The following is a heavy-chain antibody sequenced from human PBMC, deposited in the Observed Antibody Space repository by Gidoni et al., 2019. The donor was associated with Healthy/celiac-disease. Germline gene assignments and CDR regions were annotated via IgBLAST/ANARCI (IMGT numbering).Heavy chain of an antibody. V-gene: IGHV1-46*01. CDR2: INPSGGNT. J-gene: IGHJ6*02. CDR1: GYTFTSYY. CDR3: ARALGADYGDRGYGMDV. D-gene: IGHD4-17*01. Sequence: QVQLVQSGAEVKKPGASVKVSCKASGYTFTSYYMHWVRQAPGQGLEWMGIINPSGGNTSYAQKFQGRVTMTRDTSTSTVYMELSSLRSEDTAVYYCARALGADYGDRGYGMDVWGQGTTVTVSS.